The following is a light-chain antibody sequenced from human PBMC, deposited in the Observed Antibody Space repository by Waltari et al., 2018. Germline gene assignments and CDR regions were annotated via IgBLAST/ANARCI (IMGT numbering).Light chain of an antibody. V-gene: IGLV2-14*03. J-gene: IGLJ1*01. Sequence: QSALTQPASVSGSPGQSITISCSGTSSDIGDFNYVSWYQQHPGKAPKLMLYAVTKRPSVGSNRFSGSKSGNTASLTISGLQAEDEADYYCTSYTRRSTYVFGSGTKVTVL. CDR1: SSDIGDFNY. CDR2: AVT. CDR3: TSYTRRSTYV.